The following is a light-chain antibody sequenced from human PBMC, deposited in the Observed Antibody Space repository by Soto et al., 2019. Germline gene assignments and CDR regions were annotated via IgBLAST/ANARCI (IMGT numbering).Light chain of an antibody. J-gene: IGKJ1*01. V-gene: IGKV3-20*01. CDR3: QQYCSSTWT. CDR1: QSVSSSY. CDR2: GAS. Sequence: EIVLTQSPGTLSLSPGERATLSCRASQSVSSSYLAWYQQKPGQAPRLLIYGASSRATGIPDRFSGSGSCTDFTLTISRLEPEDCAVYYCQQYCSSTWTLGQGTKVEIK.